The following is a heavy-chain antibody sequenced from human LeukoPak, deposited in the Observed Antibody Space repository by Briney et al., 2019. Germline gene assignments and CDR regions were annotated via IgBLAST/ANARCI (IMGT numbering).Heavy chain of an antibody. V-gene: IGHV3-64*01. CDR1: GFTFSRFG. J-gene: IGHJ4*02. CDR3: ARGGYSYAVDY. Sequence: GSLRLSCAGSGFTFSRFGLALGRQASGEGLELFSAISSNGGSTYYANSVKGRFTISRDNSKNTLYLQMGSLRAEDMAVYYCARGGYSYAVDYWGQGTLVTVSS. D-gene: IGHD5-18*01. CDR2: ISSNGGST.